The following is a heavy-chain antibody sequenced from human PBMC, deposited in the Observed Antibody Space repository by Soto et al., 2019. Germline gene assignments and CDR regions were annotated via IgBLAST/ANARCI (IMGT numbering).Heavy chain of an antibody. V-gene: IGHV3-23*01. CDR2: IDGSGGGK. Sequence: EVQVLESGGGLVQPGESLRLSCAASGFTFSGYPMNWARQAPGKGLEWVSAIDGSGGGKFYADSVTGRFTVSRDNSKNMLYLQMSSLRVEDTAVYYCAKLESSASSNWGQGTLVTVSS. CDR3: AKLESSASSN. CDR1: GFTFSGYP. D-gene: IGHD6-6*01. J-gene: IGHJ3*01.